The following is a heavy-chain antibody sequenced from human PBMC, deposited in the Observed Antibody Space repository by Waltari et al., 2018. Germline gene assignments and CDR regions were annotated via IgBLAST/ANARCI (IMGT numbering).Heavy chain of an antibody. V-gene: IGHV4-34*01. D-gene: IGHD3-10*01. CDR3: ARGRLLTYYYGSGSYYKPYYFDY. J-gene: IGHJ4*02. Sequence: NYNPSLKSRVTISVDTSKNQFSLKLSSVTAADTAVYYCARGRLLTYYYGSGSYYKPYYFDYWGQGTLVTVSS.